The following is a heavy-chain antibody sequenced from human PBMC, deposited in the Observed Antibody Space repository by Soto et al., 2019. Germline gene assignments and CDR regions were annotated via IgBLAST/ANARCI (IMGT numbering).Heavy chain of an antibody. V-gene: IGHV3-7*01. CDR3: ASWLKTSGWYVLLEGAFDS. D-gene: IGHD6-19*01. CDR1: GFTFSSYW. CDR2: IKQDGSAK. J-gene: IGHJ4*02. Sequence: EVQLVESGGGLVQPGGSLRLSCAASGFTFSSYWMTWVRQAPGKGLEWVANIKQDGSAKYYVDSVQGRFTISRDNAKTSLYLQMNSPRTEDTAVQYCASWLKTSGWYVLLEGAFDSWGQGTVVTVPS.